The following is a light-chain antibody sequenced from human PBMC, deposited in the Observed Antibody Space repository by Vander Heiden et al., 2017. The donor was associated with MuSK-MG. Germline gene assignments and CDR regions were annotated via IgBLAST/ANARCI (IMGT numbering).Light chain of an antibody. Sequence: IQMVESPSSLSASVGDRVTITCQASQDISNHLNRHQQKPGKAPKLLIYDASNLETGVPSRFSGSGSGTEFTITINSVQPEDIATYYCQQNDSRHFTFGQGTKVDIK. CDR3: QQNDSRHFT. V-gene: IGKV1-33*01. CDR1: QDISNH. J-gene: IGKJ1*01. CDR2: DAS.